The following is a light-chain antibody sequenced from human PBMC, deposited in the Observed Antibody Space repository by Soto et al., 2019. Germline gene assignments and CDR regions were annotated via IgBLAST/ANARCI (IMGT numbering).Light chain of an antibody. CDR3: SSYAGSNNDVV. CDR1: SSNIRNNY. Sequence: QSVLTQPPSVSAAPRQKVTISCSGSSSNIRNNYVSWYQQLPGTAPKLMIYEVSKRPSGVPDRFSGSKSGNTASLTVSGLQAEDEADYYCSSYAGSNNDVVFGGGTKLTVL. V-gene: IGLV2-8*01. CDR2: EVS. J-gene: IGLJ2*01.